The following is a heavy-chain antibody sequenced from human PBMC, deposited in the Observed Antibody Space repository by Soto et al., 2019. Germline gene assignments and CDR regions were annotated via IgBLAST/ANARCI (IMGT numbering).Heavy chain of an antibody. J-gene: IGHJ4*02. Sequence: PGGSLRLSCAASGFTVSSYWMIWVRQAPGKGLAWVAIIKQDVSEKYYVYSVNGRFTSSRDNDKYLLYLKMNSMIAEDMAVYYCARRYYYGSGSYDLWGQGTMVTVSS. V-gene: IGHV3-7*04. CDR1: GFTVSSYW. D-gene: IGHD3-10*01. CDR3: ARRYYYGSGSYDL. CDR2: IKQDVSEK.